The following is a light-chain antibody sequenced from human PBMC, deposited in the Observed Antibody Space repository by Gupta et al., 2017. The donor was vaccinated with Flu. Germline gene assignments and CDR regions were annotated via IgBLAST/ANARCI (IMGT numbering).Light chain of an antibody. CDR1: SSNLGTGYD. J-gene: IGLJ3*02. Sequence: QSVLTQPPSVSGAPGQSITVSCTGASSNLGTGYDVHWYQQFPGRAPKLLLYGTTKRPSGVPDRFSGSKSGASASLAITGLQAGDEAVYYCQSCDNALSAWVFGGGTKGTVL. CDR2: GTT. V-gene: IGLV1-40*01. CDR3: QSCDNALSAWV.